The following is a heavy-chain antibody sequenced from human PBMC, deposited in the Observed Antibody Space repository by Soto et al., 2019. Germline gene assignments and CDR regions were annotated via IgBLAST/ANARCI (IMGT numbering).Heavy chain of an antibody. Sequence: SGPTLVNPTQTLTLTCTFSGFSLSTSGVGVGWIRRPPGKALGWLALIYWDDDKRYSPSLKSRLTITKDTSKNQVVLTMTNMDPVDTATFYCAHRGHSSSGVMGPLDYWGQGTLVTVSS. CDR1: GFSLSTSGVG. J-gene: IGHJ4*02. CDR3: AHRGHSSSGVMGPLDY. CDR2: IYWDDDK. V-gene: IGHV2-5*02. D-gene: IGHD6-13*01.